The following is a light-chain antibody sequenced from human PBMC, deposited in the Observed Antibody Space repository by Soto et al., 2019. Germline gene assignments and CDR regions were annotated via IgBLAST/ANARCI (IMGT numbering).Light chain of an antibody. CDR1: QSLVHSNGNTY. Sequence: DVVMTQSPLSLPVTLGQPASISCRSSQSLVHSNGNTYLNWSQQRPGQSPRRLIYKVSNRDSGVPVRFRGSGSGTVFTLKISRVEAEDVGVYYFMQGTHCPGTLVQGTKLEI. CDR3: MQGTHCPGT. J-gene: IGKJ2*01. CDR2: KVS. V-gene: IGKV2-30*02.